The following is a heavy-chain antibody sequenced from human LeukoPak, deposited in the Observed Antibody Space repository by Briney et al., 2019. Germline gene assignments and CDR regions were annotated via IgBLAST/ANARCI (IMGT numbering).Heavy chain of an antibody. CDR3: ARDKDWNFD. Sequence: SQTLSLTCTVSGGSISSGNYYWSWIRQPAGKGLEWIGRIYTSGSTNYNPSLKSRVTISVDTSKNQFSLKLSSVTAADTAVYYCARDKDWNFDWGQGTLVTVSS. V-gene: IGHV4-61*02. J-gene: IGHJ4*02. D-gene: IGHD1-7*01. CDR1: GGSISSGNYY. CDR2: IYTSGST.